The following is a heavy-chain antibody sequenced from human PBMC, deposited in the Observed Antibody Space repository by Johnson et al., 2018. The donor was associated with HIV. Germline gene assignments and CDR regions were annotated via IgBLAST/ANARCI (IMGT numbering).Heavy chain of an antibody. V-gene: IGHV3-30*04. CDR1: GFTFSSYA. J-gene: IGHJ3*02. Sequence: QVQLVESGGGVVQPGRSLRLSCVASGFTFSSYAMHWVRQAPGKGLEWVAVISYDGSNKYYADSVKGRFTISRDNSKNTLYLQMNSLRAEDTAVYDCAKEWSIAAAGTDAFDIWGQGTMVTVSS. D-gene: IGHD6-13*01. CDR2: ISYDGSNK. CDR3: AKEWSIAAAGTDAFDI.